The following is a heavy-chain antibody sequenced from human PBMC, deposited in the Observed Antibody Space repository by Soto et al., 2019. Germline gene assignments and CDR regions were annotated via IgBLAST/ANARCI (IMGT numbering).Heavy chain of an antibody. D-gene: IGHD3-10*01. V-gene: IGHV1-69*01. Sequence: QVQLVQSGAEVKKPGSSVKVSCKASGGTFSSYAISWVRQAPGQGLEWMGGISPIFGTANYAQKFQGRVTITADESTSTAYMELSSLRSEDTAVYYCAREGGSTMVIYYYYYGMDVWGQGTTVTVSS. CDR2: ISPIFGTA. CDR3: AREGGSTMVIYYYYYGMDV. CDR1: GGTFSSYA. J-gene: IGHJ6*02.